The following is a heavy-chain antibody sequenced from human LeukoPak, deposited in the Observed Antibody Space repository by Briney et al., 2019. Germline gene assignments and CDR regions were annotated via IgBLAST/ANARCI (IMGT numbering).Heavy chain of an antibody. Sequence: SETLSLTCTVSGGSISSYYWSWIRQPPGKGLEWIGYIYYSGSTNYNPSLKSRVTISVDTSKNQFSLKLSSVTAADTAVYYCARSTAYDYVWGTFDYWGQGTLATVSS. CDR2: IYYSGST. CDR1: GGSISSYY. J-gene: IGHJ4*02. CDR3: ARSTAYDYVWGTFDY. D-gene: IGHD3-16*01. V-gene: IGHV4-59*01.